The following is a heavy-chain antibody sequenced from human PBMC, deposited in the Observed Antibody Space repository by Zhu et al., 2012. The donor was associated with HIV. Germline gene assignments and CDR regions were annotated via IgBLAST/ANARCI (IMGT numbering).Heavy chain of an antibody. D-gene: IGHD3-9*01. CDR2: IYYSGST. CDR3: ARSPAGYFDWSLSGPFYMDV. CDR1: GGSISSSSYY. V-gene: IGHV4-39*01. J-gene: IGHJ6*03. Sequence: QVQLQESGPGLVKPSETLSLTCTVSGGSISSSSYYWGWIRQPPGKGLEWIGSIYYSGSTYYNPSLKSRVTISVDTSKNQFSLKLSSVTAADTAVYYCARSPAGYFDWSLSGPFYMDVWGKGTTVTVSS.